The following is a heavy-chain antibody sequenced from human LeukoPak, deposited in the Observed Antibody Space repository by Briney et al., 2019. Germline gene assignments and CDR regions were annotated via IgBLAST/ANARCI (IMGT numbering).Heavy chain of an antibody. D-gene: IGHD3-22*01. CDR3: TREYYYDSSGYYYSDY. CDR2: IRSKAYGGTT. V-gene: IGHV3-49*03. J-gene: IGHJ4*02. CDR1: GFTFGDYA. Sequence: PGGSLRLSCTASGFTFGDYAMSWFRQAPGKGLEWVGFIRSKAYGGTTEYAASVKGRFTISRDDSKSIAYLQMNSLKTEDTAVYYCTREYYYDSSGYYYSDYWGQGTLVTVSS.